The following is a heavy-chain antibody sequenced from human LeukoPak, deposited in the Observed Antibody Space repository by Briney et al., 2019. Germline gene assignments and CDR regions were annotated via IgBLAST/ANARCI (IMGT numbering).Heavy chain of an antibody. D-gene: IGHD1-14*01. V-gene: IGHV3-11*04. Sequence: PGGSLRLSCAASGFTFSDYYMTWIRQAPGKGLEWVSYISSSGSTIYYADSVKGRFTISRDNAKNSLCLQMNSLRAEDTAVYYCASNRVGGWSNDAFDIWGQGTMVTVSS. J-gene: IGHJ3*02. CDR2: ISSSGSTI. CDR3: ASNRVGGWSNDAFDI. CDR1: GFTFSDYY.